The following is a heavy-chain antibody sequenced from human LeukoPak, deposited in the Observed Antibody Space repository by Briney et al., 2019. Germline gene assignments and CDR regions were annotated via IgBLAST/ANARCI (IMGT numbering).Heavy chain of an antibody. CDR1: GGSFSGYY. J-gene: IGHJ4*02. Sequence: SETLSLTCAVYGGSFSGYYWSWIRQPPGKGLEWIGEINHSGSTNYNPSLKSRVTISVDTSKNQFSLKLSSVTAADTAVYYCARRSESGLDYWGQGTLVTVSS. V-gene: IGHV4-34*01. D-gene: IGHD3-10*01. CDR3: ARRSESGLDY. CDR2: INHSGST.